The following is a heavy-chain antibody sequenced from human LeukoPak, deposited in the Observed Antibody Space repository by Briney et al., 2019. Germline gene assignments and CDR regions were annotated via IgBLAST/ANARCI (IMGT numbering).Heavy chain of an antibody. D-gene: IGHD3-10*01. CDR1: GGSISNYY. Sequence: SETLFLTCTVSGGSISNYYWSWIRQPPGKGLEWIAYIYSSGNTNYNPSLKGRVTISVDTSKNQFSLKVNSVTAADTAVYYCARASIGLLFDYWGQGTLVTVSS. V-gene: IGHV4-59*08. CDR3: ARASIGLLFDY. J-gene: IGHJ4*02. CDR2: IYSSGNT.